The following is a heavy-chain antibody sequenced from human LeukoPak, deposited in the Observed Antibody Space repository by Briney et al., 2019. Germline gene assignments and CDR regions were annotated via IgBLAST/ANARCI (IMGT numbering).Heavy chain of an antibody. CDR2: IRSKVFGGTT. J-gene: IGHJ4*02. D-gene: IGHD3-9*01. V-gene: IGHV3-49*04. CDR3: ARVGSDWFYVLDF. Sequence: GGSLRLSCTTSGFTPGDYGLTWVRQAPGKGLEWVGFIRSKVFGGTTEFAASVKGRFTISRDDSKNIAYLQMSSLKTEDTAVYYCARVGSDWFYVLDFWGQGTLVAVSS. CDR1: GFTPGDYG.